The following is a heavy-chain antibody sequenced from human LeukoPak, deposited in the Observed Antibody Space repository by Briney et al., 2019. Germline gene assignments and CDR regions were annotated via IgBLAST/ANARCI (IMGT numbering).Heavy chain of an antibody. CDR1: GDSVSSNSAA. CDR3: ARAERYCSGGSCYDGMDV. V-gene: IGHV6-1*01. CDR2: TYYRSKLYN. D-gene: IGHD2-15*01. Sequence: SQTLSLTCAISGDSVSSNSAAWNWIRQSPSRGLEWLGRTYYRSKLYNDYAVSVKSRITINPDTSKNQFSLQLNSVTPEDTAVYYCARAERYCSGGSCYDGMDVWGQGTTVTVSS. J-gene: IGHJ6*02.